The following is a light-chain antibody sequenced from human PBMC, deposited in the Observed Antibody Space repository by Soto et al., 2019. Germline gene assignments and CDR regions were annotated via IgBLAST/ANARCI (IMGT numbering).Light chain of an antibody. CDR3: PHYPGLPWP. Sequence: ASESINRYLAWYQHKPGQSPRLLIHGASTRATGVPDRFSGSGSGTEFTLTITGLQSEDSALYYCPHYPGLPWPFGQG. J-gene: IGKJ1*01. CDR1: ESINRY. V-gene: IGKV3-15*01. CDR2: GAS.